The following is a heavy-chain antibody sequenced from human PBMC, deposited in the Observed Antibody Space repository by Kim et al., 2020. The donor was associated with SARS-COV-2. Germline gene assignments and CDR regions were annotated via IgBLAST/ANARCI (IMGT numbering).Heavy chain of an antibody. CDR1: GFTFGDYA. Sequence: GGSLRLSCTASGFTFGDYAMSWFRQAPGKGLEWVGFIRSKAYGGTTEYAASVKGRFTISRDDSKSIAYLQMNSLKTEDTAVYYCTRVHYDILTGYYNWFDPWGQGTLVTVSS. CDR3: TRVHYDILTGYYNWFDP. CDR2: IRSKAYGGTT. D-gene: IGHD3-9*01. V-gene: IGHV3-49*03. J-gene: IGHJ5*02.